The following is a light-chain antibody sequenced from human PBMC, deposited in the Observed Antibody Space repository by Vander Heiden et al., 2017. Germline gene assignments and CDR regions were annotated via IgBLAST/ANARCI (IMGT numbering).Light chain of an antibody. J-gene: IGKJ2*01. CDR2: GAS. CDR1: QSINSW. CDR3: QQDNSYPYT. V-gene: IGKV1-5*01. Sequence: IQMTQSPSTLSASVGDRVTITCRASQSINSWLAWYQQKPGKAPKLLIYGASSLESGVPSRFSGSGSGTEFTLTISSLQPDDFATYYCQQDNSYPYTFGQGTKLXIK.